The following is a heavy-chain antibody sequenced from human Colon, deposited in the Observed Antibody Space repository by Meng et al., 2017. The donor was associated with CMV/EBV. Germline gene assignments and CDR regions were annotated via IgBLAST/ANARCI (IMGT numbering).Heavy chain of an antibody. CDR2: IGGYSGNP. CDR1: GYRFPNPF. CDR3: ARGPGPNWFDA. J-gene: IGHJ5*02. Sequence: ASVKVSCKTSGYRFPNPFITWVRQGPGPGLEWMGYIGGYSGNPVYAQKFQARVTMTTDKSTDPDSMELRSLRSDDTAVYYCARGPGPNWFDAWGQGTLVTVSS. V-gene: IGHV1-18*01.